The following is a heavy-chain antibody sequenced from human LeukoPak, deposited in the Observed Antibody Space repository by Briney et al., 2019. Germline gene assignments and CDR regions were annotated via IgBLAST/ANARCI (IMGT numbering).Heavy chain of an antibody. CDR3: ARVPNYFDY. V-gene: IGHV3-7*01. CDR1: RFTFSSCW. J-gene: IGHJ4*02. CDR2: IKQDGSEK. Sequence: GGALRLSCPASRFTFSSCWIRGVRQAPGKGLEGVANIKQDGSEKYYVDSVKGRFTISRDNAKNSLYLQMNSLRAEGTAVYYCARVPNYFDYWGQGTLVTVAS.